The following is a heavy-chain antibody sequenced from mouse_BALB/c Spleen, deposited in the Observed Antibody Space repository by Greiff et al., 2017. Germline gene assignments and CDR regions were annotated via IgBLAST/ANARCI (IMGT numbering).Heavy chain of an antibody. CDR1: GFSLTGYG. Sequence: QVQLKESGPGLVAPSQSLSITCTVSGFSLTGYGVNWVRQPPGKGLEWLGMIWGDGSTDYNSALKSRLSISKDNSKGQVFLKMNSLQTDDTARYYCARDHYYGSSYWYFDVWGAGTTVTVSS. V-gene: IGHV2-6-7*01. CDR2: IWGDGST. CDR3: ARDHYYGSSYWYFDV. J-gene: IGHJ1*01. D-gene: IGHD1-1*01.